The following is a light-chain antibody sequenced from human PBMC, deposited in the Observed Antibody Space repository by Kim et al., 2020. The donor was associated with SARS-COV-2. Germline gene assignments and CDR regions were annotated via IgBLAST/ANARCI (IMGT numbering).Light chain of an antibody. CDR3: QKYNSAPWT. J-gene: IGKJ1*01. V-gene: IGKV1-27*01. CDR2: GTF. Sequence: ATVDDLVTFTCRSSQRIGNSLAWYHQKPWKVPNLLFSGTFALQPGFPSRFIGNGSGTAFTLTITSLRPEDVATYYCQKYNSAPWTFGQGTKVDIK. CDR1: QRIGNS.